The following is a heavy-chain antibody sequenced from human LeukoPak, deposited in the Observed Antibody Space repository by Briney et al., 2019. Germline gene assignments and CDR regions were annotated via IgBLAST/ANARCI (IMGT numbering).Heavy chain of an antibody. Sequence: GESLRISCKGSGYSFTNYWISWVRQMPGKGLEWMGIIYPGDSHTRYSPSFQGQVTISADKSISTAYLQWSSLKASDTAMYYCARHPYYYDSSGYKFDYWGQGTLVTVSS. CDR3: ARHPYYYDSSGYKFDY. V-gene: IGHV5-51*01. CDR1: GYSFTNYW. J-gene: IGHJ4*02. D-gene: IGHD3-22*01. CDR2: IYPGDSHT.